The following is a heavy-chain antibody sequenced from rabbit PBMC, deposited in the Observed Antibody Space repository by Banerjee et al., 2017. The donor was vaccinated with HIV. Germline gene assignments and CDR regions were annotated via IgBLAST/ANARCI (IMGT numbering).Heavy chain of an antibody. J-gene: IGHJ4*01. V-gene: IGHV1S40*01. CDR1: GFSFSSGYD. Sequence: QSLEESGGDLVKPGASLTLTCTAPGFSFSSGYDMCWVRQAPGKGLEWIACIYAGSSGSTYYASWAKGRFTISKTSSTTVTLQMTSLTAADTATYFCARGYAGYAGYPYYFNLWGPGTLVTVS. CDR3: ARGYAGYAGYPYYFNL. D-gene: IGHD7-1*01. CDR2: IYAGSSGST.